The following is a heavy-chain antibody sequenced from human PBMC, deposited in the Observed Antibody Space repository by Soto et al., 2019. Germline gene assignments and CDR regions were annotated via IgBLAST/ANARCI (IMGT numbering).Heavy chain of an antibody. V-gene: IGHV3-23*01. CDR2: ISGSGGST. J-gene: IGHJ4*02. D-gene: IGHD3-22*01. CDR3: AKVRNYDSSGLIDY. Sequence: GGSLRLSCAASGFTFSSYAMSWVRQAPGKGLEWVSAISGSGGSTYYADSVKGRFTISRDNSKNTLYLQMNSLRAENTAVYYCAKVRNYDSSGLIDYWGQGTLVTVSS. CDR1: GFTFSSYA.